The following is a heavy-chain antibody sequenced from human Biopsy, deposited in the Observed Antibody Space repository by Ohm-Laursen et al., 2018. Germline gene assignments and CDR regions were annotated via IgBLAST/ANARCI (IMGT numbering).Heavy chain of an antibody. J-gene: IGHJ4*02. Sequence: SLRLSCAASGSSFDNYAMNWVRQAPGKGLEWVPTISGSGGSTYYADSVKGRFTISRDASKNTLYLLMNSLRAEDTAMYYCAKGGYCTTTSCYMDVDYWGQGTLVTVSS. V-gene: IGHV3-23*01. CDR2: ISGSGGST. CDR1: GSSFDNYA. CDR3: AKGGYCTTTSCYMDVDY. D-gene: IGHD2-2*02.